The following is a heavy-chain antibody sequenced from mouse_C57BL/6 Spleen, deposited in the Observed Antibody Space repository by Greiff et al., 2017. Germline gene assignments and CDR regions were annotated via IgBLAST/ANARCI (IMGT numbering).Heavy chain of an antibody. CDR3: AKEGPITTVVAPYAMDY. V-gene: IGHV2-3*01. Sequence: QVQLKESGPGLVAPSQSLSITCTVSGFSLTSYGVSWVRQPPGKGLEWLGVIWGDGSTNYHSALISRLSIRKDKSKSQVFLKLNSLQTDDTATYYCAKEGPITTVVAPYAMDYWGQGTSGTVSS. CDR2: IWGDGST. CDR1: GFSLTSYG. J-gene: IGHJ4*01. D-gene: IGHD1-1*01.